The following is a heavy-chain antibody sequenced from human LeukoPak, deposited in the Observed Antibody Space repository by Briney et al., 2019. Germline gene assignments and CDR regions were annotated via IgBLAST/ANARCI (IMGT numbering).Heavy chain of an antibody. CDR3: ARSPIAVAGLDAFDI. V-gene: IGHV3-21*01. J-gene: IGHJ3*02. Sequence: GGSLRLSCAASGFTFSSYSMNWVRQAPGKGLEWVSSISSSSSYIYYADSVRGRFTISRDNAKNSLYLQMNSLRAEDTAVYYCARSPIAVAGLDAFDIWGQGTMVTVSS. CDR1: GFTFSSYS. D-gene: IGHD6-19*01. CDR2: ISSSSSYI.